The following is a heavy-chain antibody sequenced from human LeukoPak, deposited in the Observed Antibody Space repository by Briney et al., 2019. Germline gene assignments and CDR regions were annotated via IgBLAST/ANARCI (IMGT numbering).Heavy chain of an antibody. J-gene: IGHJ4*02. V-gene: IGHV3-33*06. D-gene: IGHD3-10*01. CDR2: IWYDGSNK. CDR1: GFTFSSYG. Sequence: PGRFLRLSCAASGFTFSSYGMHWVRQAPGKGLEWVAVIWYDGSNKYYADSVKGRFTISRDNSKNTLYLQMNSLRAEDTAGYYCAKDRGWFGELLDDYWGQGTLVTVSS. CDR3: AKDRGWFGELLDDY.